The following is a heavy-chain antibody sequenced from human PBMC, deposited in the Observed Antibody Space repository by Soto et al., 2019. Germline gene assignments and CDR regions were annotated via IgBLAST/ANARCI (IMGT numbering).Heavy chain of an antibody. CDR2: ISAYNGNT. V-gene: IGHV1-18*01. J-gene: IGHJ4*02. CDR3: ARSYYYGSGSISFDY. CDR1: GYTFTSYG. Sequence: ASVKVSCKASGYTFTSYGISWVRQAPGQGLEWMGWISAYNGNTNYAQKLQGRVTMTTDTSTSTAYMELRSLRSDDTAVYYCARSYYYGSGSISFDYWGQGTLVTVSS. D-gene: IGHD3-10*01.